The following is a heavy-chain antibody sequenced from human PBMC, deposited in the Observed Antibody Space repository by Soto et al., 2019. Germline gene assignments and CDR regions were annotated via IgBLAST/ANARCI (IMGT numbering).Heavy chain of an antibody. Sequence: QVQLVQSGAEVKEPGASVKISCKASRYTFTAHAVHWLRQAPGQSLEWMGWIDTGNHNTEYSQTFQDRVTITADTFANRVDMELSRLSSEDTAVYYCARDAKWDPRHVEAQQDDYFDYWGQGTLVTVSS. CDR1: RYTFTAHA. J-gene: IGHJ4*02. V-gene: IGHV1-3*04. D-gene: IGHD1-26*01. CDR2: IDTGNHNT. CDR3: ARDAKWDPRHVEAQQDDYFDY.